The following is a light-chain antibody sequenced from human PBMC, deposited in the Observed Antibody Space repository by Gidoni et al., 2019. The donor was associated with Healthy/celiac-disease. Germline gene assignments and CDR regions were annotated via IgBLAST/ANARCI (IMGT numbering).Light chain of an antibody. J-gene: IGKJ4*01. V-gene: IGKV3-20*01. CDR3: QQYGSSPLT. Sequence: EIVLTQSPGTLSVSPGERATLSCRASQSVSSSYLAWYQQKPGQAPRLLIYGASSRATGIQDRFRGSGSGTDFTLTISRLEPEDFAVYYCQQYGSSPLTFGGGTKVEIK. CDR2: GAS. CDR1: QSVSSSY.